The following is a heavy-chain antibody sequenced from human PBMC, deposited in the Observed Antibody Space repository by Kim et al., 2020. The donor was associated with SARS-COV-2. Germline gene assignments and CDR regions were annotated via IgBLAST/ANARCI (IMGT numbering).Heavy chain of an antibody. D-gene: IGHD2-15*01. CDR3: ARRGGVCSGGTCYSGWFDP. Sequence: GGSLRLSCAASGFTFSDYYMSWIRQAPGKGLEWVSDISSSGSSTYYADSVKGRITISRDNAKNSLYLQMNSLRVEDTAVYYCARRGGVCSGGTCYSGWFDPWGQGTLVPVSS. J-gene: IGHJ5*02. CDR1: GFTFSDYY. CDR2: ISSSGSST. V-gene: IGHV3-11*01.